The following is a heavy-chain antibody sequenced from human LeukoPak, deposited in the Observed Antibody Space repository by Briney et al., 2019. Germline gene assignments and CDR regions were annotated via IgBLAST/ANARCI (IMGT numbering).Heavy chain of an antibody. V-gene: IGHV3-23*01. Sequence: SGGSLRLSCAASGFTFRNYAMSWVRQAPGKGLEWVSGISGTSTNTYYADSVKGRFTISRDNSKNTLSLQMNSLRAEDTAVYYCAKAIVLLISGNAFDIWGQGTMVTVSS. CDR2: ISGTSTNT. D-gene: IGHD2/OR15-2a*01. CDR1: GFTFRNYA. CDR3: AKAIVLLISGNAFDI. J-gene: IGHJ3*02.